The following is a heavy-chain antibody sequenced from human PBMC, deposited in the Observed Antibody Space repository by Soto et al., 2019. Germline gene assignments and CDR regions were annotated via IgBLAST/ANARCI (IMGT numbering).Heavy chain of an antibody. Sequence: PGGSLRLSCAASGFTFSDYGMHWGRQAPGEGLQWVAVIWFDGSNEHYADSVKGRFTISRDNWKNTLYLQMYSLRDGDTAVYYCARGSLYCSSTSCSYGMDVWGQGTTVTVSS. V-gene: IGHV3-33*01. CDR3: ARGSLYCSSTSCSYGMDV. D-gene: IGHD2-15*01. CDR1: GFTFSDYG. CDR2: IWFDGSNE. J-gene: IGHJ6*02.